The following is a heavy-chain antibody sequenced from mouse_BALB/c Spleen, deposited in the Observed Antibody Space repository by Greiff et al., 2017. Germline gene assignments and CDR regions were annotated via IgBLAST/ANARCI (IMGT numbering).Heavy chain of an antibody. CDR1: GYSFTSYW. CDR3: ARRGYGSSGDYAMDY. J-gene: IGHJ4*01. V-gene: IGHV1S127*01. D-gene: IGHD1-1*01. CDR2: IDPSDSET. Sequence: VQLQQSGPQLVRPGASVKISCKASGYSFTSYWMHWVKQRPGQGLEWIGMIDPSDSETRLNQKFKDKATLTVDKSSSTAYMQLSSPTSEDSAVYYCARRGYGSSGDYAMDYWGQGTSVTVSS.